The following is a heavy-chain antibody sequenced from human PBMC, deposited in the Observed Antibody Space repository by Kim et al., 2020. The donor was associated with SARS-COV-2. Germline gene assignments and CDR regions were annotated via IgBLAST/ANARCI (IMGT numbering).Heavy chain of an antibody. Sequence: GESLKISCKGSGYSFTSYWISWVRQMPGKGLEWMGRIDPSDSYTNYSPSFQGHVTISADKSISTAYLQWSSLKASDTAMYYCVTIPIVGAAVDYWGQGTLVTVSS. J-gene: IGHJ4*01. V-gene: IGHV5-10-1*01. D-gene: IGHD1-26*01. CDR3: VTIPIVGAAVDY. CDR2: IDPSDSYT. CDR1: GYSFTSYW.